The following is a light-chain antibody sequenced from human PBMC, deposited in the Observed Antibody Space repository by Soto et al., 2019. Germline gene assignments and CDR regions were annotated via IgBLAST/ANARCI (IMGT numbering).Light chain of an antibody. J-gene: IGKJ2*01. Sequence: DIQMTQSPSVLSASVGDRVTLTCRASQKIHNYLNWYQQKPGRAPELLIFAASILRSGVPSRFSAGGSGTEFTLTINGLQLDDFATYYWQQSDSSPNTFGPGAKLEI. CDR2: AAS. CDR3: QQSDSSPNT. CDR1: QKIHNY. V-gene: IGKV1-39*01.